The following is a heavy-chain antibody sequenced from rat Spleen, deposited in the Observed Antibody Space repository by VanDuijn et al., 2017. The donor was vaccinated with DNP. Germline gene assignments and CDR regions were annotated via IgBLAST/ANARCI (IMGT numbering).Heavy chain of an antibody. CDR2: INSAGST. V-gene: IGHV3-3*01. J-gene: IGHJ1*01. CDR1: GYSITSSYR. D-gene: IGHD1-2*01. Sequence: EVQLQESGPGLVKPSQSLSLTCSVTGYSITSSYRWNWIRKFPGNKMEWMGYINSAGSTNYNPSLKSRISITRDTSKNQFFLQVNSVTTEDTATYYCARFRDYSSYYWYFDFWGPGTMVTVSS. CDR3: ARFRDYSSYYWYFDF.